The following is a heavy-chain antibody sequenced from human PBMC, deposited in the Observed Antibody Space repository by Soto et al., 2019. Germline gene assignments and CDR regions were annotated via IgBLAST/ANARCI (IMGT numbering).Heavy chain of an antibody. D-gene: IGHD1-20*01. J-gene: IGHJ6*02. CDR1: GYTFISYD. V-gene: IGHV1-8*01. CDR2: MNPNSGNT. Sequence: QVQLVQSGAEVRKPGASVKVSCKASGYTFISYDINWVRQASGQGLEWMGWMNPNSGNTGYAQEFQGRVSLTRNISISTAYMELSSLRSEDTAGYYCAIREPIAGSRRGMDVWGQGTTVTVSS. CDR3: AIREPIAGSRRGMDV.